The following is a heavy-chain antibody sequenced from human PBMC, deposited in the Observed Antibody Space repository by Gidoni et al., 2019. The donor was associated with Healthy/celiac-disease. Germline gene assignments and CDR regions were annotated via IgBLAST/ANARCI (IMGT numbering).Heavy chain of an antibody. CDR3: ARDRLSLFFDY. CDR2: ISYDGSNK. V-gene: IGHV3-30-3*01. J-gene: IGHJ4*02. CDR1: GFTFSSYA. Sequence: VQPGRSLRLSCAASGFTFSSYAMHWVRQAPGKGLEWVAVISYDGSNKYYADSVKGRFTISRDNSKNTLYLQMNSLRAEDTAVYYCARDRLSLFFDYWGQGTLVTVSS. D-gene: IGHD2-2*01.